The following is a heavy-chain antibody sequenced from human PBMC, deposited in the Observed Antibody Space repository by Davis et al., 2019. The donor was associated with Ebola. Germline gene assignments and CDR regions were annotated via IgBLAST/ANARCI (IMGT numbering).Heavy chain of an antibody. Sequence: PGGSLRLSCAASGFTFSSYAMTWVRQAPGKGLEWVSTISGSGGNTYYADSVKGRFTVSRDNSKNTLYLQMNSLIAEDTAIFYCAKSSQWREYFNSWGQGTLVTVSS. V-gene: IGHV3-23*01. CDR2: ISGSGGNT. D-gene: IGHD6-19*01. CDR3: AKSSQWREYFNS. CDR1: GFTFSSYA. J-gene: IGHJ4*02.